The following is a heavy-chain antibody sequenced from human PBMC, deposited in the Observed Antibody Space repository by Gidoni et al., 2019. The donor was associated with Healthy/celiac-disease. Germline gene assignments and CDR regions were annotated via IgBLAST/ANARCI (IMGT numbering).Heavy chain of an antibody. CDR2: ISWNSGSI. Sequence: GESGGGLVQPGRSLRLSCAASGVTFDDYAMHWVRQAPGKGLEWVSGISWNSGSIGYADSVKGRFTISRDNAKNSLYLRMNSLRAEDTALYYCAKDSAAGGGMAVWGQGTTVTVSS. D-gene: IGHD6-25*01. CDR1: GVTFDDYA. J-gene: IGHJ6*02. V-gene: IGHV3-9*01. CDR3: AKDSAAGGGMAV.